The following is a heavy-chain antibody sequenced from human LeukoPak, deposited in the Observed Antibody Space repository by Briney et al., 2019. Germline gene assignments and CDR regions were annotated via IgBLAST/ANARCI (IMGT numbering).Heavy chain of an antibody. V-gene: IGHV1-2*02. CDR2: INPDSGGT. Sequence: ASVKVSCKSTGYTFTGYYMPWVREAPGQELEWMGWINPDSGGTNYAQKFQGRVTMTRDTSISTAYMELSRLRSDDTAVYYCARDGEAARPYYYYYMDVWGKGTTVTVSS. J-gene: IGHJ6*03. D-gene: IGHD6-6*01. CDR1: GYTFTGYY. CDR3: ARDGEAARPYYYYYMDV.